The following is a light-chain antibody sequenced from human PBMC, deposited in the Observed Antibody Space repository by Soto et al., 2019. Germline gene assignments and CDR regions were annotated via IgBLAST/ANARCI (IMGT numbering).Light chain of an antibody. J-gene: IGLJ2*01. Sequence: QSALTQPASVSGSPGQSITISCTGSSRDVGGYNYVSWYQQHPGKAPKVMIYDVSNRPSGVSNRFSGSKSGNTASLTISGLKAEDEADYYCSSYTSSSTVVFGGGTKLTVL. CDR1: SRDVGGYNY. CDR3: SSYTSSSTVV. CDR2: DVS. V-gene: IGLV2-14*01.